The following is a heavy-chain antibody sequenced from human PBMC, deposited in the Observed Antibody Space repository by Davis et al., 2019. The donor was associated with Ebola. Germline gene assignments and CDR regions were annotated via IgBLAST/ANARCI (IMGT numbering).Heavy chain of an antibody. V-gene: IGHV4-4*07. D-gene: IGHD3-22*01. CDR3: ARASYYYDSSGYYSIVDY. Sequence: SETLSLTCTASGGTISSYYWSWIRQPAGKGLEWNGRIYTSGSTNSNPSLKSRVTMSVDTSKYQLSLNLSSVTAADTAVYYCARASYYYDSSGYYSIVDYWGQGTLVTVSS. CDR1: GGTISSYY. CDR2: IYTSGST. J-gene: IGHJ4*02.